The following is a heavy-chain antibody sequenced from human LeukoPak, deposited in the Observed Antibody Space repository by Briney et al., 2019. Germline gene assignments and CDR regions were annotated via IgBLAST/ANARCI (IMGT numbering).Heavy chain of an antibody. V-gene: IGHV4-61*01. CDR3: ARVGDDDYFDY. CDR1: GDSFSSVTDY. J-gene: IGHJ4*02. Sequence: SETLSLTCTVSGDSFSSVTDYWAWIRQPPGKGLEWIGYIYYSGSTNYNPSLKSRVTISVDTSKNQFSLKLSSVTAADTAVYYCARVGDDDYFDYWGQGTLVTVSS. D-gene: IGHD3-16*01. CDR2: IYYSGST.